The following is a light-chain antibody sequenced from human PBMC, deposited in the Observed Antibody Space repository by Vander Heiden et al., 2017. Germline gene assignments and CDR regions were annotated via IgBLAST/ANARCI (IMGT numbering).Light chain of an antibody. J-gene: IGKJ1*01. CDR1: QSISSY. Sequence: DIQMTQSPYSLPASVGDRVTITCRASQSISSYLNWYQQKPGKVPKRLIYAASSLQSGVPSRFSGSGSGTDVTLTISSLQPEDFATYYCQQSYSTPETFGQGTKVEIK. CDR3: QQSYSTPET. CDR2: AAS. V-gene: IGKV1-39*01.